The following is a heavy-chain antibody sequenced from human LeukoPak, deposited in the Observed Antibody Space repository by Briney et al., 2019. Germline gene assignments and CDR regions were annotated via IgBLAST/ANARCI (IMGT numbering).Heavy chain of an antibody. CDR2: LDPSDSYT. J-gene: IGHJ5*02. Sequence: GETLKITCKGSGYSFTSYWISWVRQMPGKGLEWMGRLDPSDSYTNYSPSFQGHVTISADKSISTAYLQWSSLKASDTAMYYCARSFQGYCSGGSCYPPFDPWGQGTLVTVSS. CDR3: ARSFQGYCSGGSCYPPFDP. D-gene: IGHD2-15*01. CDR1: GYSFTSYW. V-gene: IGHV5-10-1*01.